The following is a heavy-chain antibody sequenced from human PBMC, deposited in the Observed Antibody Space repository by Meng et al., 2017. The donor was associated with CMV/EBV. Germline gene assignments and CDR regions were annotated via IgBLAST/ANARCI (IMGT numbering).Heavy chain of an antibody. CDR2: IKQGGSEK. V-gene: IGHV3-7*01. CDR1: GFMFRNYG. J-gene: IGHJ6*02. D-gene: IGHD2-2*02. Sequence: GESLKISCVVSGFMFRNYGMHWVRQAPGKGLEWVANIKQGGSEKYYVDSVKGRFTISRDNAKNSLYLQMNSLRAEDTAVYYCAREDCSSTSCYTGYYGMDVWGQGTTVTVSS. CDR3: AREDCSSTSCYTGYYGMDV.